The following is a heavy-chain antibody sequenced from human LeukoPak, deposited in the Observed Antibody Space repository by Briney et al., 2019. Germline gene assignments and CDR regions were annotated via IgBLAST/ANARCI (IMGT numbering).Heavy chain of an antibody. Sequence: PSQTLSLTCAVSGGSISSGGYSWSWIRQPPGKGLEWIGYIYHSGSTYYNPSLKSRVTISVDRSKNQFSLTLSSVTAADTAVYYCTSSPPGDYGIGIWGQGALVTVSS. V-gene: IGHV4-30-2*01. CDR3: TSSPPGDYGIGI. D-gene: IGHD3-10*01. CDR1: GGSISSGGYS. J-gene: IGHJ4*02. CDR2: IYHSGST.